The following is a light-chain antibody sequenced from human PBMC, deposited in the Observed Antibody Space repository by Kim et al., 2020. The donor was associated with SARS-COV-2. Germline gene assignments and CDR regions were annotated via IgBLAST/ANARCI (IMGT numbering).Light chain of an antibody. CDR2: DVS. Sequence: GHSITIYCPGTSSDVGSYNYVSWDQRHPGKAPIFTIYDVSKRRSEVSNHFSGSKSGGTASLTISALQGEDEADYYCSSYTSSRTWVFGGGTQLTVL. CDR1: SSDVGSYNY. V-gene: IGLV2-14*03. CDR3: SSYTSSRTWV. J-gene: IGLJ3*02.